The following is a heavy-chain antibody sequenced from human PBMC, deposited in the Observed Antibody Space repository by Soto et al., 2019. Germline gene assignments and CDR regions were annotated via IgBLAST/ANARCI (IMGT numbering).Heavy chain of an antibody. CDR2: IRAHNGNT. Sequence: QVHLVQSGAEVKKPGASVKVSCKGSGYAFTTYGITWERQAPGQGLERMGWIRAHNGNTNYAQKLQGRVTVTRDTSTSTAYMELRNMRSDVAAVYCCARGRYGDYWGQGALVTGYS. D-gene: IGHD1-1*01. V-gene: IGHV1-18*01. CDR3: ARGRYGDY. CDR1: GYAFTTYG. J-gene: IGHJ4*02.